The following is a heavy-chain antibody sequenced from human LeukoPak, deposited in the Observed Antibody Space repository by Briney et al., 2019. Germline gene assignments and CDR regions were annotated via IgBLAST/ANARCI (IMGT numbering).Heavy chain of an antibody. D-gene: IGHD2-15*01. CDR1: GGSISSSSFY. CDR3: ARESRSVNYFYYMDV. J-gene: IGHJ6*03. Sequence: SETLSLTGTVSGGSISSSSFYWGWIRQPPGKGLEWLGSIHYIGSTSYNPYLQRRVTISVDTSRNQFSLKLTSVTAADTAVYFCARESRSVNYFYYMDVWGKGTTVTVSS. V-gene: IGHV4-39*07. CDR2: IHYIGST.